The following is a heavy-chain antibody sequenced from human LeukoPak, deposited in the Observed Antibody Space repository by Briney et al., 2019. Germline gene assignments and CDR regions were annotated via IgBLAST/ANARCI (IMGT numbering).Heavy chain of an antibody. CDR2: ISGSGGST. J-gene: IGHJ4*02. Sequence: PGGSLRLSCAASGFTFSSYAMSWVRQAPGKGLEWVSAISGSGGSTYYADSVEGRFTISRDNSKNTLYLQMNSLRAEDTAVYHCAKEGGYSSSWYHFDYWGQGTLVTVSS. CDR3: AKEGGYSSSWYHFDY. CDR1: GFTFSSYA. V-gene: IGHV3-23*01. D-gene: IGHD6-13*01.